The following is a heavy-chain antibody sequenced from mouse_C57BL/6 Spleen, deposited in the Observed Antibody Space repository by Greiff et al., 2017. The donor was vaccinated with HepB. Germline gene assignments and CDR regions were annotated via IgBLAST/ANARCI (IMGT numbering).Heavy chain of an antibody. CDR3: ARSIMAN. V-gene: IGHV3-2*02. J-gene: IGHJ2*01. CDR2: ISYSGST. Sequence: DVQLQESGPGLVKPSQSLSLTCTVTGYSITSDYAWNWIRQIPGNKLEWMGYISYSGSTSYNPSLKSRISITRDTSKNQFFLQLNSVTTEDTATYYCARSIMANWGQGTTLTVSS. CDR1: GYSITSDYA.